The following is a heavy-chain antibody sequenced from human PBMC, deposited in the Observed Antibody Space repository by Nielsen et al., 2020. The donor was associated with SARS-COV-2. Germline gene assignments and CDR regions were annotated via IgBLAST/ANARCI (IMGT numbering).Heavy chain of an antibody. V-gene: IGHV4-4*02. D-gene: IGHD2-21*01. CDR3: ARDNRVKYSKNWFDP. J-gene: IGHJ5*02. Sequence: SETLSLTCAVSGGSISSSNWWSWVRKPPGKGLEWIGEIYHSGSTNYNPSLKSRVTISVDKSKNQFSLKLSSVTAADTAVYYCARDNRVKYSKNWFDPWGQGTLVTVSS. CDR2: IYHSGST. CDR1: GGSISSSNW.